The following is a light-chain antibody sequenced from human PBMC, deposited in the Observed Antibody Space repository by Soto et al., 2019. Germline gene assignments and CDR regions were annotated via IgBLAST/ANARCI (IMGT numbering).Light chain of an antibody. CDR1: STDVGAYNY. V-gene: IGLV2-14*01. J-gene: IGLJ1*01. CDR3: CSHSITSTPYV. CDR2: EVS. Sequence: QSALTQPASVSGSPGQSIIISCTGTSTDVGAYNYVSWYQQLPGKAPKLMIYEVSNRPSGVSHRFSASKSGNTATLTISGLQAEDEADYYCCSHSITSTPYVFGSGTKLTVL.